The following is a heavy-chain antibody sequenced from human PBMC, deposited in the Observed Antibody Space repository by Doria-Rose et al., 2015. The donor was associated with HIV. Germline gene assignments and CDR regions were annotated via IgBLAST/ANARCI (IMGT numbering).Heavy chain of an antibody. CDR3: ARGGGYDPGLY. J-gene: IGHJ4*02. CDR2: IYYSGSA. D-gene: IGHD5-12*01. V-gene: IGHV4-31*02. Sequence: PGKGLEWIGYIYYSGSAYYNPSLKSRLTISVDTSKNQFSLALRSVTAADTAVYYRARGGGYDPGLYWGQGNLVTVST.